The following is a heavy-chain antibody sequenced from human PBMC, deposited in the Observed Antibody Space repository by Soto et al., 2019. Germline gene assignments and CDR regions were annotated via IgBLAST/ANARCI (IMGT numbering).Heavy chain of an antibody. V-gene: IGHV3-30*18. CDR2: ISYDGSNK. CDR3: AKQGAPWLAYDAPDI. Sequence: HPWGSLRLSCAASGFMFDNCGMHWVRQAPGKGLEWVAVISYDGSNKYYADSVKGRFTISRDNSKNSLYLQMNRLRDEDTAVYYCAKQGAPWLAYDAPDIWGQGTMVTVSS. J-gene: IGHJ3*02. D-gene: IGHD6-19*01. CDR1: GFMFDNCG.